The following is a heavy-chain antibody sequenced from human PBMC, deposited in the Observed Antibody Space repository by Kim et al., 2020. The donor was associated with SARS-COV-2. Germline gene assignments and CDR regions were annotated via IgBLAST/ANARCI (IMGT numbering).Heavy chain of an antibody. CDR1: GFTFSSYG. V-gene: IGHV3-33*06. Sequence: GGSLRLSCAASGFTFSSYGMRWVRQAPGKGLEWVADIWYDGSKKYYADSVKCRFTISRDNAKNTVYRQRNRLRAEDTAVYYCAKDGEAYQPRLVQFTLQYWGQGTMVTVSS. J-gene: IGHJ4*02. CDR3: AKDGEAYQPRLVQFTLQY. D-gene: IGHD2-2*01. CDR2: IWYDGSKK.